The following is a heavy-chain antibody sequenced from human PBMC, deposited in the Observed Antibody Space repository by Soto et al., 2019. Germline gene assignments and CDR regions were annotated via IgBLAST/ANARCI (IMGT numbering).Heavy chain of an antibody. Sequence: PSETLSLICTVSGGSISNYYWSWIRQPPGKGLEWIGYIYYSGSTYYNPSLKSRVTISVDKSKNQFSLKLSSVTAADTAVYYCARDPGSKPYYYGSGTHYYGMDVWGQGTTVTVSS. D-gene: IGHD3-10*01. CDR1: GGSISNYY. CDR3: ARDPGSKPYYYGSGTHYYGMDV. V-gene: IGHV4-59*12. CDR2: IYYSGST. J-gene: IGHJ6*02.